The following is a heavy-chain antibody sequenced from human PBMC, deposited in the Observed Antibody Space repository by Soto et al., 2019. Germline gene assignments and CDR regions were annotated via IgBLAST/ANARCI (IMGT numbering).Heavy chain of an antibody. J-gene: IGHJ5*02. CDR1: GGSFSGYY. D-gene: IGHD3-10*01. Sequence: SETLSLTCAVYGGSFSGYYCSWIRQPPGKGLEWIGEINHSGSTNYNPSLKSRVTISVDTSKNQFSLKLSSVTAADTAVYYCAGEGYYGSGSYYKWWFDPWGQGTLVTVSS. CDR3: AGEGYYGSGSYYKWWFDP. V-gene: IGHV4-34*01. CDR2: INHSGST.